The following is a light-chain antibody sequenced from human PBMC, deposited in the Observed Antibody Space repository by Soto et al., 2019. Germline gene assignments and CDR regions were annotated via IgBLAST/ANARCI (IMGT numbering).Light chain of an antibody. Sequence: EVVLTQSPGTLSLSPGERATLSCRASQSISSSYLTWYQQKPGQPPRLLIYGASSRATDIPDRFSGSESGTDFTLTISRLEPEDFAVYYCQHYGNSLLTFGGGTKVDIK. CDR3: QHYGNSLLT. CDR1: QSISSSY. CDR2: GAS. V-gene: IGKV3-20*01. J-gene: IGKJ4*01.